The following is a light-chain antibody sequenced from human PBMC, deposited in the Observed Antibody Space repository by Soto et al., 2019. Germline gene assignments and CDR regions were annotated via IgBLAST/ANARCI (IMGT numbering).Light chain of an antibody. CDR2: DAS. CDR3: QQYGSSGT. Sequence: EIVLRQSPATLSLSPGERATLSCRASQSVGSYLAWYQQKPGQAPRLLMYDASNRATGIPARFSGSGSGTDFTLTISSLEPEDFAVYYCQQYGSSGTFGQGTKVDIK. J-gene: IGKJ1*01. V-gene: IGKV3-11*01. CDR1: QSVGSY.